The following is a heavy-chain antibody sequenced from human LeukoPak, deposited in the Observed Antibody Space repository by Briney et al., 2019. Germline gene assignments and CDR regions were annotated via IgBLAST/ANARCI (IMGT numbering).Heavy chain of an antibody. V-gene: IGHV4-59*01. D-gene: IGHD3-10*01. Sequence: PSETLSLTCTVSGGSISSYYWSWIRQPPGKGLEWIGYIYYSGSTNYNPSLKSRLTISEDTSKNQFSLKLSSVTAADTAVYYCARGLWFGELFAFDIWGQGTMVTVSS. CDR3: ARGLWFGELFAFDI. CDR2: IYYSGST. CDR1: GGSISSYY. J-gene: IGHJ3*02.